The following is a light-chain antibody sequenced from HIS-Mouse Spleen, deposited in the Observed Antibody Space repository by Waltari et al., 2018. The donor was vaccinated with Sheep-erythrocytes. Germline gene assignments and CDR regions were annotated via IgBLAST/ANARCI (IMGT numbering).Light chain of an antibody. J-gene: IGLJ3*02. CDR1: SSDVARYTL. Sequence: QSALTQPASVSGSPGPSITIPCPGTSSDVARYTLVPGYQQHPGKAPTRLVYEGSKRPSGVSNRFSGSKSGNTASLTISGLQAEDEAGYYCCSYAGSSTPWVFGGGTKLTVL. V-gene: IGLV2-23*01. CDR2: EGS. CDR3: CSYAGSSTPWV.